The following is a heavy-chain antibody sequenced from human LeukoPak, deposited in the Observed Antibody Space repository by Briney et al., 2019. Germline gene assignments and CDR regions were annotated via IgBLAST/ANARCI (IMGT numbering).Heavy chain of an antibody. Sequence: GGSLRLSCAASGFTFSSYSMNWVRQAPGKGLEWVSSISSSSSYIYYADSVKGRFTTSRDNAKNSLYLQMNSLRAEDTAVYYCARDPPLYGDSIFDYWGQGTLVTVSS. CDR2: ISSSSSYI. D-gene: IGHD4-17*01. CDR1: GFTFSSYS. CDR3: ARDPPLYGDSIFDY. J-gene: IGHJ4*02. V-gene: IGHV3-21*01.